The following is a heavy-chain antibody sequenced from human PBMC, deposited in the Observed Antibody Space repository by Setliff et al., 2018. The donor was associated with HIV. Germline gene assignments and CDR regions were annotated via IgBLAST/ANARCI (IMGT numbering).Heavy chain of an antibody. CDR3: ALSGANLFDP. CDR2: ISSGGDT. D-gene: IGHD5-12*01. Sequence: SCAASGFTFSTYAMAWVRQAPGKGLEWVSTISSGGDTYYGDSVKGRFTISRDNSRDTLYLQVNKLRAEDTAVYYCALSGANLFDPWGQGILVTVSS. CDR1: GFTFSTYA. V-gene: IGHV3-23*01. J-gene: IGHJ5*02.